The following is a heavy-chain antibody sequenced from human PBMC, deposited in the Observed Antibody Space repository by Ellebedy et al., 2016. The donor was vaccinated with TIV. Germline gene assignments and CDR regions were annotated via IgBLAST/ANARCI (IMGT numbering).Heavy chain of an antibody. J-gene: IGHJ4*02. CDR1: GFTFSSYG. CDR2: IWYDGSNK. Sequence: PGGSLRLSCAASGFTFSSYGMHWVRQAPGKGLEWVAVIWYDGSNKYYADSVKGRFTISRDNSKNTLYLQMNSLRDEDTAVYYCARDLMKAKYYDSSGYYYVGGFDYWGQGTLVTVSS. V-gene: IGHV3-33*01. CDR3: ARDLMKAKYYDSSGYYYVGGFDY. D-gene: IGHD3-22*01.